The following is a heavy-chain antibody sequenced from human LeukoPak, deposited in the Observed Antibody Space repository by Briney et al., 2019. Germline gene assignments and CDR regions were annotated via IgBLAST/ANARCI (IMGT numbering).Heavy chain of an antibody. V-gene: IGHV3-66*01. Sequence: GGSLRLSCAASGFTVSSNYMCWVRQAPGKGLGWVSVIYSGGSTYYADSVKGRFTISRDNSKNTLYLQMNSLRAEDTAVYYCAREGRYYDSSGYTPLDYWGQGTLVTVSS. CDR2: IYSGGST. CDR1: GFTVSSNY. D-gene: IGHD3-22*01. J-gene: IGHJ4*02. CDR3: AREGRYYDSSGYTPLDY.